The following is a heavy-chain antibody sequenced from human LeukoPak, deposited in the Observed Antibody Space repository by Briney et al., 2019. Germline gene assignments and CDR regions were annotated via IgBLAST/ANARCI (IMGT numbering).Heavy chain of an antibody. Sequence: PGGSLRLSCAASGFTFSSYAMSWVRQAPGKGLEWVSAISGSGGSTYYADSVKGRFTISRDNSKNTLYLQMNSLRAEDTAVYYCAKDGLGYCSSTSCWGSDAFDIWGQGTIVTVSS. J-gene: IGHJ3*02. CDR2: ISGSGGST. D-gene: IGHD2-2*01. CDR3: AKDGLGYCSSTSCWGSDAFDI. V-gene: IGHV3-23*01. CDR1: GFTFSSYA.